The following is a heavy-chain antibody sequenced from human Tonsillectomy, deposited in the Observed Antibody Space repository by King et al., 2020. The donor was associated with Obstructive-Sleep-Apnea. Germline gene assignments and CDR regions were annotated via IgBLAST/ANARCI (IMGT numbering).Heavy chain of an antibody. Sequence: VQLVESGGGLVQPGRSLRLSCAASGFTFDKYAMHWVRQAPGKGLEWVSGISWNGGSIDYVGSVKGGFTISRDNAKNSLYLQMNSLRTADTALYYCVTAGPLLRGVFGHWFDPWGQGTLVPVSS. J-gene: IGHJ5*02. D-gene: IGHD3-10*01. CDR1: GFTFDKYA. V-gene: IGHV3-9*01. CDR3: VTAGPLLRGVFGHWFDP. CDR2: ISWNGGSI.